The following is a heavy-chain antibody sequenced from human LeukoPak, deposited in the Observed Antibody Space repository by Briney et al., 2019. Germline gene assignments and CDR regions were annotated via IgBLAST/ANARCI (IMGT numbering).Heavy chain of an antibody. CDR1: GFTFRNYW. CDR2: IKQDGSEK. J-gene: IGHJ3*02. D-gene: IGHD2-21*01. Sequence: GGSLRLSCAVSGFTFRNYWLSWVRQPPGKGLEWVANIKQDGSEKNYVDSVKGRFTISRDNAKNSLYLQMNSLRAEDTAVYFCARDPVASPLVAFDIWGQGTTVTVSS. V-gene: IGHV3-7*01. CDR3: ARDPVASPLVAFDI.